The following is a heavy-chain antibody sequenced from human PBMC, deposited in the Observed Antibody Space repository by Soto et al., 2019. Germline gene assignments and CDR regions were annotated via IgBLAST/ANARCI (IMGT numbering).Heavy chain of an antibody. D-gene: IGHD3-22*01. CDR2: IIPILGIA. V-gene: IGHV1-69*04. Sequence: SVKVSCKASGGTFSSYTISWVRQAPGQGLEWMGRIIPILGIANYAQKFQGRVTITADKSTSTAYMELSSLRSEDTAVYYCARDIAGVHYYDSSGYYSPGDYWGQGTLVTVSS. J-gene: IGHJ4*02. CDR3: ARDIAGVHYYDSSGYYSPGDY. CDR1: GGTFSSYT.